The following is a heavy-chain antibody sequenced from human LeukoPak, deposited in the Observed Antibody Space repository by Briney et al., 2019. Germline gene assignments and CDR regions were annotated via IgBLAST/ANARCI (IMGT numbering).Heavy chain of an antibody. CDR1: GYTFTGYD. CDR3: ARGRLNGNVDF. Sequence: ASVKVSCKTSGYTFTGYDINWVRQAAGQGFEWMGWTNPNSGDTGYAHNLQGRITITRDSSTATVFMELSSLRSEDTAMYYCARGRLNGNVDFWGQGTPVTASS. D-gene: IGHD1-20*01. CDR2: TNPNSGDT. V-gene: IGHV1-8*01. J-gene: IGHJ4*02.